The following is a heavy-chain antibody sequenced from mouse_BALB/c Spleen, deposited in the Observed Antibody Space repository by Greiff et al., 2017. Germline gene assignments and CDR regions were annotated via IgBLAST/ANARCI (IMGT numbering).Heavy chain of an antibody. CDR1: GFTFSSYG. Sequence: VQLKESGGDLVKPGGSLKLSCAASGFTFSSYGMSWVRQTPDKRLEWVATISSGGSYTYYPDSVKGRFTISRDNAKNTLYLQMSSLKSEDTAMYYCARQNYDGDYYAMDYWGQGTSVTVSS. D-gene: IGHD1-2*01. J-gene: IGHJ4*01. CDR2: ISSGGSYT. CDR3: ARQNYDGDYYAMDY. V-gene: IGHV5-6*01.